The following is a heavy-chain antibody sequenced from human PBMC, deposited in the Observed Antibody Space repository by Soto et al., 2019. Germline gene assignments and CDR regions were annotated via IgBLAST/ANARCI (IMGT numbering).Heavy chain of an antibody. CDR3: ARGSMGLYYYYGMDV. CDR1: GGSISSGDYY. D-gene: IGHD1-26*01. Sequence: SETLSLTCTVSGGSISSGDYYWSWIRQPPGKGLEWIGYIYYSGSTNYNPSLKSRVTISVDTSKNQFSLKLSSVTAADTAVYYCARGSMGLYYYYGMDVWGQGTTVTVSS. V-gene: IGHV4-61*08. J-gene: IGHJ6*02. CDR2: IYYSGST.